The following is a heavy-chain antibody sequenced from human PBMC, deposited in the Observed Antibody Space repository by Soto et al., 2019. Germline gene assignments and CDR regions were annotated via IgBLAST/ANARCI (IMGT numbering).Heavy chain of an antibody. CDR2: IIPIFGTA. V-gene: IGHV1-69*12. CDR1: GGTFSSYA. Sequence: QVQLVQSGAEVKKPGSSVKVSCKASGGTFSSYAISWVRQAPGQGLEWMGGIIPIFGTANYAQKFQGRVTITADESTSTAYMELSSLRSEDTAVYYCASGDYDFRSGPGGGMDVWGQGTTVTVSS. D-gene: IGHD3-3*01. J-gene: IGHJ6*02. CDR3: ASGDYDFRSGPGGGMDV.